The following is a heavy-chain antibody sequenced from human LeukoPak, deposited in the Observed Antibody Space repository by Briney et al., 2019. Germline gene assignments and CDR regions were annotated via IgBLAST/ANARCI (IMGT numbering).Heavy chain of an antibody. CDR1: GYAFTSYY. CDR2: INPTGGST. CDR3: AREHLFSGSENYVLHNWFDP. J-gene: IGHJ5*02. V-gene: IGHV1-46*01. D-gene: IGHD3-10*01. Sequence: ASVKVSCKASGYAFTSYYLHWVRQAPGQGLEWMGIINPTGGSTSYAQKFQDRVTMTRDTSTSTVYLELSSLRSDDTAVYYCAREHLFSGSENYVLHNWFDPWGQGTLVTVSS.